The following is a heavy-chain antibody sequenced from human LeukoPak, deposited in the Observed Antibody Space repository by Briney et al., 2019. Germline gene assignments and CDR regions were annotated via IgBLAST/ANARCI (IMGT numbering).Heavy chain of an antibody. CDR2: VYYSGTT. V-gene: IGHV4-59*08. D-gene: IGHD3-22*01. Sequence: SETLSLTCTVSGGSISGYYWIWIRQPPGKGLEWIGYVYYSGTTNYNPSLKSRVTISLDTSKNQFSLKLSSVTAADTAVYYCARPYYYDSRIDPWGQGILVTVSS. CDR3: ARPYYYDSRIDP. CDR1: GGSISGYY. J-gene: IGHJ5*02.